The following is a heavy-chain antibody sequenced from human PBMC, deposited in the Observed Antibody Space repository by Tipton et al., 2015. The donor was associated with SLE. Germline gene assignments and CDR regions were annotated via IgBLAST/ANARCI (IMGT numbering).Heavy chain of an antibody. CDR2: INHSGST. CDR1: GGSISSSNYY. J-gene: IGHJ3*02. CDR3: ARKAVGATSHIAFDI. D-gene: IGHD1-26*01. Sequence: TLSLTCTVSGGSISSSNYYWSWIRQPPGKGLEWIGEINHSGSTNYNPSLKSRVTISVDTSKNQFSLKLSSVTAADTAVYYCARKAVGATSHIAFDIWGQGTMVTVSS. V-gene: IGHV4-39*07.